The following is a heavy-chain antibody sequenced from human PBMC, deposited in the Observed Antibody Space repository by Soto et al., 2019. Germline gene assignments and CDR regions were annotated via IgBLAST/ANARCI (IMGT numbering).Heavy chain of an antibody. CDR2: ISWNSGSI. Sequence: EVQLVESGGGLVQPGRSLRLSCAASGFTFDDYAMHWVRHAPGKGLEWVSGISWNSGSIGYADSVKGRFTISRDNAKNSLYLQMNSLRAEDTALYYCAKDLLIRFSDYYYYMDVWGKGTTVTVSS. D-gene: IGHD3-16*01. V-gene: IGHV3-9*01. CDR1: GFTFDDYA. CDR3: AKDLLIRFSDYYYYMDV. J-gene: IGHJ6*03.